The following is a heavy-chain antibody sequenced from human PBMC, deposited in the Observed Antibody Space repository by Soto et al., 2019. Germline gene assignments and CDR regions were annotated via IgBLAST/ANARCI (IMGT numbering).Heavy chain of an antibody. CDR3: ARELMAAGPFDY. J-gene: IGHJ4*02. CDR2: IWYDGSNK. Sequence: ESGGGVVQPGRSLRLSCAASGFTFSSYGMHWVRQAPGKGLEWVAVIWYDGSNKYYADSVKGRFTISRDNSKNTLYLQMNSLRAEDTAVYYCARELMAAGPFDYWGQGTLVTVSS. D-gene: IGHD6-13*01. V-gene: IGHV3-33*01. CDR1: GFTFSSYG.